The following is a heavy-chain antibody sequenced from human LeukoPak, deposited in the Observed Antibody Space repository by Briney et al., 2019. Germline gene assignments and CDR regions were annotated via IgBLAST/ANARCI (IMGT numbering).Heavy chain of an antibody. CDR1: GFTFSSYG. D-gene: IGHD5-12*01. CDR3: AKESYATIDY. V-gene: IGHV3-30*18. Sequence: GRSLRLSCAASGFTFSSYGMHWVRQAPGKGLEWVAVISYDGSNKYYADSVKGRFTISRDNSKNTLYLQMNSLRAEDTAVYYCAKESYATIDYWGRGTLVTVSS. J-gene: IGHJ4*02. CDR2: ISYDGSNK.